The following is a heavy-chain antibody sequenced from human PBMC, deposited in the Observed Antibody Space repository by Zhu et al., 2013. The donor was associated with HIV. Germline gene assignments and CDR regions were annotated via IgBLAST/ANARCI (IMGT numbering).Heavy chain of an antibody. V-gene: IGHV1-69*10. CDR2: IIPMLGSA. D-gene: IGHD2-8*01. J-gene: IGHJ4*02. CDR1: GGTFGNYA. Sequence: QVQLLQSGDEVKKPGASVKVSCEASGGTFGNYAITWLRQARGQGPEWIGGIIPMLGSANYAQQFMGRVTITLDKSTNTAYMELRTLRLEDTAVYYCARDGARAATLYVFEEWGQGTLVTVSS. CDR3: ARDGARAATLYVFEE.